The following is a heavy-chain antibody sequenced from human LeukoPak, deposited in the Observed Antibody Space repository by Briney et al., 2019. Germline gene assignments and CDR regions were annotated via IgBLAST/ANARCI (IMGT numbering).Heavy chain of an antibody. CDR3: AKDSYYYYIDV. CDR1: GFTFSSYW. J-gene: IGHJ6*03. V-gene: IGHV3-7*01. Sequence: GGSLRLSCAASGFTFSSYWMSWVRQAPGKGLEWVANIKQDGSEKYYVDSVKGRFTISRDNAKNSLYLQMNSLRTEDTAVYYCAKDSYYYYIDVWGKGTTVTVSS. CDR2: IKQDGSEK.